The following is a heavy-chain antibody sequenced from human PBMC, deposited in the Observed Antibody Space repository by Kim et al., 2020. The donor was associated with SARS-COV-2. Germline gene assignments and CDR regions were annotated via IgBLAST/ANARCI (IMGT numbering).Heavy chain of an antibody. V-gene: IGHV1-18*04. CDR3: ARGDRGDCCDY. J-gene: IGHJ4*02. CDR2: INTNNGNT. CDR1: GYTYIDYG. D-gene: IGHD2-21*01. Sequence: ASVKVSCESSGYTYIDYGISWVRQAPGQGLEWMGWINTNNGNTTYRQSLQGRITMTIDTPTRIAYMELRSLRSDDTTIYFCARGDRGDCCDYWGQGTLVTVSS.